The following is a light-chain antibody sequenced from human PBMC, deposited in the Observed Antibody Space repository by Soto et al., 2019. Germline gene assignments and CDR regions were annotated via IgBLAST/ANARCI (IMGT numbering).Light chain of an antibody. CDR1: SSDVGGYNY. J-gene: IGLJ1*01. Sequence: QSALTQPASVSGSPGQSITISCSGTSSDVGGYNYVSWYQQHPGKAPQVMIYDVGNRPSGVSNRFSGSKSGNTASLTISGLQAEDEADYYCYSYTTSSTYVFGTGTKVTVL. CDR3: YSYTTSSTYV. CDR2: DVG. V-gene: IGLV2-14*01.